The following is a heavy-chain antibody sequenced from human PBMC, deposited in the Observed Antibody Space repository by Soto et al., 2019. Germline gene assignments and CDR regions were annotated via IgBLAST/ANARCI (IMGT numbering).Heavy chain of an antibody. J-gene: IGHJ6*02. CDR1: GFTFNNYA. D-gene: IGHD1-26*01. CDR3: GGSYYGYYYYYGMDV. CDR2: ISSSGSTI. V-gene: IGHV3-11*01. Sequence: SGGSLRLSCAASGFTFNNYAMSWIRQAPGKGLEGVSYISSSGSTIYYADSVKGRFTIPRDNAKNSLYPQMNSLRAEDKAVYYCGGSYYGYYYYYGMDVSGQGTTVTVSS.